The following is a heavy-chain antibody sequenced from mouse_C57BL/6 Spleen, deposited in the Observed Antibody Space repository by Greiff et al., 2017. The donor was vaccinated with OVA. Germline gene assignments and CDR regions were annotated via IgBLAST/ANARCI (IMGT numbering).Heavy chain of an antibody. CDR1: GFTFSDYY. J-gene: IGHJ2*01. V-gene: IGHV5-16*01. D-gene: IGHD2-4*01. CDR3: ARDGGYYDYSYYFDY. Sequence: DVKLVESEGGLVQPGSSMKLSCTASGFTFSDYYMAWVRQVPEKGLEWVANINYDGSSTYYLDSLKSRFIISRDNAKNILYLQMSSLKSEDTATYYCARDGGYYDYSYYFDYWGQGTTLTVSS. CDR2: INYDGSST.